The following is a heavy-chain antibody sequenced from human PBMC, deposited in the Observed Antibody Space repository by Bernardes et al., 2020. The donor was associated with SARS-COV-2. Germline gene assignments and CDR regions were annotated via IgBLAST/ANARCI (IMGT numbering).Heavy chain of an antibody. CDR3: SRALLFSRCPQH. J-gene: IGHJ1*01. Sequence: GGSLRLSRAASGFTFTTYTMNWVRQAPGKGLEWVASISGDGTNIYYADSMKGRFTISRDNAKNSVSLQMDSLRVEDTGLYYCSRALLFSRCPQHWGQGVLVTVSS. V-gene: IGHV3-21*06. CDR2: ISGDGTNI. D-gene: IGHD2-15*01. CDR1: GFTFTTYT.